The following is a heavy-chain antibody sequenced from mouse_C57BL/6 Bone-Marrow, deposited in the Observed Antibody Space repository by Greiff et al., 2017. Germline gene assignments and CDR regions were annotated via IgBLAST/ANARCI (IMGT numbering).Heavy chain of an antibody. V-gene: IGHV1-18*01. CDR1: GYTFTDYN. Sequence: EVKLMESGPELVKPGASVKIPCKASGYTFTDYNMDWVKQSHGQSLEWIGDLNPNNGGTIYNQKFKGKATLTVDKSSSTAYSELRSLTSEDTAVDYCARGWDGRWCRGHYYAMDDWGQGSSGTGSS. D-gene: IGHD1-1*02. J-gene: IGHJ4*01. CDR3: ARGWDGRWCRGHYYAMDD. CDR2: LNPNNGGT.